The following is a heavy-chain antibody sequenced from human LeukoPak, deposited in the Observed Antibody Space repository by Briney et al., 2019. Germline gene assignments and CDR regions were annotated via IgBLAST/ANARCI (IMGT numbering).Heavy chain of an antibody. CDR1: GDSVSSNSAA. J-gene: IGHJ3*02. Sequence: SQTLSLTCAISGDSVSSNSAAWNWIRQSPSRGLEWLGRTYYRSKWYNDYAVSVKSRITINPDTSKNQFSLQLNSVTPEDTAVYYCARDGGIAVAGTAAFDIWGQGTMVTVSS. CDR2: TYYRSKWYN. V-gene: IGHV6-1*01. CDR3: ARDGGIAVAGTAAFDI. D-gene: IGHD6-19*01.